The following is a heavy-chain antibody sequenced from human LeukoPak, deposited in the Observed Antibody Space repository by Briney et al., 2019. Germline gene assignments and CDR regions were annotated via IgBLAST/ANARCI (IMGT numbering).Heavy chain of an antibody. Sequence: GGSLRLSCAASGFTFSNYAMSWVRQAPGKGLEWVSAISGSGGSTYYADSVKGRFTISRDNSKNTLYLQMNSLRAEDTAVYYCAKNMGTMIVVVITGLDYWGQGTLVTVSS. CDR2: ISGSGGST. D-gene: IGHD3-22*01. J-gene: IGHJ4*02. V-gene: IGHV3-23*01. CDR3: AKNMGTMIVVVITGLDY. CDR1: GFTFSNYA.